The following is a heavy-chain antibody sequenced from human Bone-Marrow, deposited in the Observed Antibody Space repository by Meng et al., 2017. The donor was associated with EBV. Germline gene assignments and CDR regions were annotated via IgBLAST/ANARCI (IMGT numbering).Heavy chain of an antibody. Sequence: QVLVVQFGPGVKKPGSLVRVSCKASGGAFRRSAISWVRQAPGQGLEWMGGFLPILGAPNYAETFQDRVTITADESTSTAYMELSSLRPDDTAVYYCARESGRGYTPDYWGQGTLVTVSS. J-gene: IGHJ4*02. D-gene: IGHD3-10*01. CDR3: ARESGRGYTPDY. V-gene: IGHV1-69*01. CDR2: FLPILGAP. CDR1: GGAFRRSA.